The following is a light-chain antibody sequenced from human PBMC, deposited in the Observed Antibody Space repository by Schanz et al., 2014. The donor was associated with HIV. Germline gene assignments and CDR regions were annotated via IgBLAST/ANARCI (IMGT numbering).Light chain of an antibody. J-gene: IGKJ3*01. CDR3: QHYGSS. CDR2: SAI. CDR1: ESIGNS. Sequence: EIVLTQSPATLSVSPGERASLSCRASESIGNSLAWYQQKSGQAPRLLIYSAIVRADGVPGRFSGSGSGREFTLTISSLEPEDFAVYYCQHYGSSFGPGTKVDIK. V-gene: IGKV3-15*01.